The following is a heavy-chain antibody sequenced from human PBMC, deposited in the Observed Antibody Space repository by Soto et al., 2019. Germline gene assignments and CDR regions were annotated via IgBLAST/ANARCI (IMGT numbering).Heavy chain of an antibody. CDR2: IWYDGSNK. Sequence: GGSLRLSCAASGFTFSSYGMHWVRQAPGKGLEWVAVIWYDGSNKYYADSVKGRFTISRDNSKNTLYLQMNSLRAEDTAVYYCARDGRGLGNYYYYGMDVWGQGTTVTVSS. CDR3: ARDGRGLGNYYYYGMDV. D-gene: IGHD6-19*01. J-gene: IGHJ6*02. V-gene: IGHV3-33*01. CDR1: GFTFSSYG.